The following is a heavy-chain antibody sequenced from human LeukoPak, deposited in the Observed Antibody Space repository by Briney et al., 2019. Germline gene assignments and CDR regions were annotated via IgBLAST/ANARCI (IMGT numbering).Heavy chain of an antibody. CDR1: GXSIISXX. J-gene: IGHJ2*01. D-gene: IGHD3-22*01. Sequence: SSETLSLTCTVXGXSIISXXXXXXXXXXGXGLDXIGXTYIRXXXXYNPSLKSRVSXSLVESRNLFSLNLNSVTAADTAVYYCAXALVGASDSSGYPSYWYFDLWGRGALVTVSS. CDR3: AXALVGASDSSGYPSYWYFDL. V-gene: IGHV4-4*07. CDR2: TYIRXXX.